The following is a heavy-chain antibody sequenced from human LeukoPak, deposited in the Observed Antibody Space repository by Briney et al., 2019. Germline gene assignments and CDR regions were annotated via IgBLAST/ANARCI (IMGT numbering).Heavy chain of an antibody. CDR1: GFTASSNY. J-gene: IGHJ4*02. D-gene: IGHD3/OR15-3a*01. Sequence: GGSLRLSCAASGFTASSNYMSWIRQAPGKGLEWVSVIYSGGSTYYADSVKGRFTISRDNSKNTLYLQMYSLRAEDTAVYYCARGGLKGVFDYWGQGTLVTVSS. V-gene: IGHV3-53*01. CDR2: IYSGGST. CDR3: ARGGLKGVFDY.